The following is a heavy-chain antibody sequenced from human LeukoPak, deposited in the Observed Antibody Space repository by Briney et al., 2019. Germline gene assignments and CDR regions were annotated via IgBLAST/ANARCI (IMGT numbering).Heavy chain of an antibody. CDR2: INSDGSST. CDR1: GFTFSSYW. CDR3: ARGLDIVVVVAANRFDWFDP. V-gene: IGHV3-74*01. D-gene: IGHD2-15*01. J-gene: IGHJ5*02. Sequence: GGSLRLSCAASGFTFSSYWMHWVRQAPGKGLVWVSRINSDGSSTSYADSVKGRFTISRDNAKNTLYLQMNSLRAEDTAVYYCARGLDIVVVVAANRFDWFDPWGQGTLVTVPS.